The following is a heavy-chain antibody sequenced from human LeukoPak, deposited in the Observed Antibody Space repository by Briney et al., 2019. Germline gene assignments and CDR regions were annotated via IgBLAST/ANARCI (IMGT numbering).Heavy chain of an antibody. Sequence: PSETLSLTCAVYGGSFSGYYWSWIRQPPGKGLEWIGEINHSGSTNYNPSLKSRVTISVDTSKNQFSLKLSSVTAADTAVYYCARSGGLFYYDSSGFDYGGQGTLVTVPS. D-gene: IGHD3-22*01. CDR1: GGSFSGYY. V-gene: IGHV4-34*01. CDR2: INHSGST. CDR3: ARSGGLFYYDSSGFDY. J-gene: IGHJ4*02.